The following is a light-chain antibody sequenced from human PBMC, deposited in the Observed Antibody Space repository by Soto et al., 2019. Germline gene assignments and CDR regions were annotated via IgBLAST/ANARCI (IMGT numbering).Light chain of an antibody. CDR2: EVN. CDR3: ASFRSGTILV. CDR1: RSDIGDSNF. Sequence: QSALTQPASVSGSAGQSVTISCTGPRSDIGDSNFISWYQHSPGKAPRLLIYEVNNRPSGVSRRFSGSKAGNTASLTISGLIDDDEADYFCASFRSGTILVFGSGTKLTVL. V-gene: IGLV2-14*01. J-gene: IGLJ1*01.